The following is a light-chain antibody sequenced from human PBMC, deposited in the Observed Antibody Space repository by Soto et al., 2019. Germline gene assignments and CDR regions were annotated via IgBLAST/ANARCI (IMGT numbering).Light chain of an antibody. CDR3: QQSYSIPYIT. V-gene: IGKV1-39*01. J-gene: IGKJ3*01. CDR1: QSISSY. Sequence: DIQMTQSPSSLSASVGDRVTITCRASQSISSYLNWYQQKPGKAPKLLIYAASSLQSGVPSRFSGSGSGTDFTLTISSLQPEDFATYYCQQSYSIPYITFGPGAKVEIK. CDR2: AAS.